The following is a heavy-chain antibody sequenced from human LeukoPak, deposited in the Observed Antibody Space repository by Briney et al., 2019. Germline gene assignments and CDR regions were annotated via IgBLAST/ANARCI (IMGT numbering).Heavy chain of an antibody. D-gene: IGHD2-8*01. V-gene: IGHV3-21*01. Sequence: GGSLRLSCAASGFTFSSYSMNWDRQAPGKGLEWVSSISSSSSYIYYADSVKGRFTISRDNAKNSLYLQMNSLRAEDTAVYYCARGRDYCTNTNGLCYYYMDVWGKGTTVTVSS. CDR3: ARGRDYCTNTNGLCYYYMDV. CDR2: ISSSSSYI. J-gene: IGHJ6*03. CDR1: GFTFSSYS.